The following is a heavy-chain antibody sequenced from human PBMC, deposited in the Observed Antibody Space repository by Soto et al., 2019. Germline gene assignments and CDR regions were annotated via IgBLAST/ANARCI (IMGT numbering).Heavy chain of an antibody. Sequence: EVRLVGSGGRSVRPGDSLTLSCVTSGFTFPTAWMSWVRQAPGKGLEWVGRSNRRTEGGTFDYAAALRGRFTISRDDSSHTLYLHMNNLTPEDTGVYYCSTLPDCWADICYTGTFDHWGQGTLVTVSA. CDR1: GFTFPTAW. V-gene: IGHV3-15*05. D-gene: IGHD2-2*02. CDR2: SNRRTEGGTF. CDR3: STLPDCWADICYTGTFDH. J-gene: IGHJ4*01.